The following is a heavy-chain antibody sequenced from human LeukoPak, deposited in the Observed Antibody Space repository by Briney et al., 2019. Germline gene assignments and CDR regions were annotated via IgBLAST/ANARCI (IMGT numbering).Heavy chain of an antibody. J-gene: IGHJ5*02. CDR3: AIEGSKSRYFDWLQT. Sequence: ASVKVSCKVSGYTLTELFMHWVRQGPGKGLEWMGGFDPEDAETIYAQKFQGRVTLTEDTSTDTAYMELSSLRSEDTAVYYCAIEGSKSRYFDWLQTWGQGTPVTVSS. CDR1: GYTLTELF. CDR2: FDPEDAET. V-gene: IGHV1-24*01. D-gene: IGHD3-9*01.